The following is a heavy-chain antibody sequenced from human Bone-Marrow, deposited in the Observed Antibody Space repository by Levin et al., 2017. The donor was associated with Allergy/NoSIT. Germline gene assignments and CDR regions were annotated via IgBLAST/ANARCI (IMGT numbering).Heavy chain of an antibody. CDR2: SRDKRDSYTT. Sequence: GESLKISCAASGFTFSDHYMDWVRQAPGKGLEWVGRSRDKRDSYTTEYAASVKGRFTISRDDSKNSLYLQMNSLKSDDTAVYYCAAGYCSGSSCYDFDYWGQGTLVTVSS. V-gene: IGHV3-72*01. D-gene: IGHD2-2*01. CDR1: GFTFSDHY. J-gene: IGHJ4*02. CDR3: AAGYCSGSSCYDFDY.